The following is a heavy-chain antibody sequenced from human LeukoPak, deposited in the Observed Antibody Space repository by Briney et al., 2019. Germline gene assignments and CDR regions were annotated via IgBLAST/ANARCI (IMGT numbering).Heavy chain of an antibody. CDR3: ARDAAYGYDRFDS. CDR2: IKQDGSEK. V-gene: IGHV3-7*01. Sequence: GGSLRLSCAASGFTFSSYWMSWVRQAPGKGLEWVANIKQDGSEKYYVDSVKGRFTISRDNAKNSLSLQMNSPRAEDTAVYYCARDAAYGYDRFDSWGQGTQVTVSS. CDR1: GFTFSSYW. D-gene: IGHD5-18*01. J-gene: IGHJ4*02.